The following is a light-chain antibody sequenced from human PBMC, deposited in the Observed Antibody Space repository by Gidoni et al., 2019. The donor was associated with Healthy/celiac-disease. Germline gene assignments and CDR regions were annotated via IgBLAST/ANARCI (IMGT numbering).Light chain of an antibody. CDR3: QQYGSSPPIT. V-gene: IGKV3-20*01. Sequence: EIVLTQSPGTLSLSPGERATLSCRASQSVSSSYLAWYKQKPGQAPRLLIYGASSRATGIPDRFSGSGSGTDCTLTISRLEPEDFAVYYCQQYGSSPPITFGQGTRLEIK. CDR1: QSVSSSY. J-gene: IGKJ5*01. CDR2: GAS.